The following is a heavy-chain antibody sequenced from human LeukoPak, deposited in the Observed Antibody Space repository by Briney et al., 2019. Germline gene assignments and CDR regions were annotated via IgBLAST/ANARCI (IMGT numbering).Heavy chain of an antibody. CDR2: ISGSGDST. J-gene: IGHJ4*02. Sequence: GGSLRLSCAASGFTFSGYAMSWVRQPPGKGLEWVSAISGSGDSTYYADSVKDRFTISRDNPRNTLYLQMNSLRAEDTALYYCAKRYSSSWQKYFDYWGQGTLVTVSS. V-gene: IGHV3-23*01. D-gene: IGHD6-13*01. CDR1: GFTFSGYA. CDR3: AKRYSSSWQKYFDY.